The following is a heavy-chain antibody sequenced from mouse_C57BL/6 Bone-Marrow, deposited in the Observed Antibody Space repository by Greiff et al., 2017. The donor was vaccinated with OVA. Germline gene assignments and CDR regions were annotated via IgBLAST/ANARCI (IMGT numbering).Heavy chain of an antibody. Sequence: EVKLEESGGGLVQPGGSLKLSCAASGFTFSDYGMAWVRQAPRKGPEWVAFISNLAYSIYYADTVTGRFTISRENAKNTLYLEMSSLRSEDTAMYYCARHENYGRRYFDVWGTGTTVTVSS. V-gene: IGHV5-15*04. CDR1: GFTFSDYG. J-gene: IGHJ1*03. D-gene: IGHD1-1*01. CDR3: ARHENYGRRYFDV. CDR2: ISNLAYSI.